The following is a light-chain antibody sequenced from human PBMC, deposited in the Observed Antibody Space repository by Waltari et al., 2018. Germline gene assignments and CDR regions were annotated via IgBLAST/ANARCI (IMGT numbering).Light chain of an antibody. CDR1: QSVSNN. J-gene: IGKJ1*01. CDR2: DAS. CDR3: QQYLTSSWT. V-gene: IGKV3-15*01. Sequence: EAMMTQSPATLSVSPGDRATLSCRASQSVSNNVAWFQQKPGQAPSLLIYDASTRATGVPARFSGSGSGTEFTLTISSLQAEDVAVYYCQQYLTSSWTFGQGTKVEIK.